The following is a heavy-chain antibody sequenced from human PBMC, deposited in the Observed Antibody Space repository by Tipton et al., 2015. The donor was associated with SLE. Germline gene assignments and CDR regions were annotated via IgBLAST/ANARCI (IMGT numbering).Heavy chain of an antibody. J-gene: IGHJ4*02. D-gene: IGHD6-13*01. CDR1: GFTSSSYW. V-gene: IGHV3-30*18. CDR2: IWYDGSNK. CDR3: AKDPGIAALTYFDY. Sequence: SLRLSCAASGFTSSSYWMHWVRQAPGKGLEWVAVIWYDGSNKYYADSVKGRFTISRDNSKNTLYLQMNSLRAEDTAVYYCAKDPGIAALTYFDYWGQGTLVTVSS.